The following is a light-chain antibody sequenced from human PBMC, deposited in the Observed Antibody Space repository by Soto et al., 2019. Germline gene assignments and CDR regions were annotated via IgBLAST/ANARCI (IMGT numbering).Light chain of an antibody. CDR2: GAS. Sequence: EIVLTQSPGTLSLSPGDRATLSCRASQSVNSNYLAWYQRKPGQAPRLLIYGASNRATDIPYRVSASGSGTEFTLTITRLEAEDFAVYYCQRYASTPPTFGQGTKVEVK. J-gene: IGKJ1*01. CDR3: QRYASTPPT. V-gene: IGKV3-20*01. CDR1: QSVNSNY.